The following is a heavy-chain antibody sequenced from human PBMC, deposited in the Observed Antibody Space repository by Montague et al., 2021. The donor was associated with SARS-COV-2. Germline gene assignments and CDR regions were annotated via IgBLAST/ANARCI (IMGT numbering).Heavy chain of an antibody. CDR2: INSDGRNL. CDR3: ARDRVVGVTTNTLDT. V-gene: IGHV3-74*01. D-gene: IGHD3-22*01. Sequence: SLRLSCAASGFTLSSHWMHWVRQAPGEGLVWVSRINSDGRNLGYADSVKGRFTISRDNAQNTLYLQMNSLRAEDTAVYYCARDRVVGVTTNTLDTWGQGTMVTVSS. J-gene: IGHJ3*02. CDR1: GFTLSSHW.